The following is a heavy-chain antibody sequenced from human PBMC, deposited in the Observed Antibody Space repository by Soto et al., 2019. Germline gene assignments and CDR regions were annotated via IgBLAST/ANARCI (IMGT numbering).Heavy chain of an antibody. V-gene: IGHV3-23*01. CDR1: GFTFNSYA. J-gene: IGHJ4*02. CDR2: ITISGVST. D-gene: IGHD1-26*01. Sequence: EVQLLESGGGLVQPGGSLRLSCAASGFTFNSYAMSWVRQAPGKGLEWVSTITISGVSTYYADSVKGRFTISRDNSKKTVYLQMNSLRAEDTAVYYCAKGKGDGSGSYDYWGQGTLVTVSS. CDR3: AKGKGDGSGSYDY.